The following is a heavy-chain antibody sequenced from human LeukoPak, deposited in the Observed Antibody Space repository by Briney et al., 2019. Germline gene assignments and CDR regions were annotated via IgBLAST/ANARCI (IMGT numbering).Heavy chain of an antibody. D-gene: IGHD4-17*01. CDR3: ARHQGDYYSGNWFDP. CDR2: IYNSGST. Sequence: SETLSLTCTVSGGSISSYYWSWLRQPPGKGLEWIGYIYNSGSTNYNPSLKSRVTISVDTSKNQFSLKLSSVTAADTAVYYCARHQGDYYSGNWFDPWGQGTLVTVSS. J-gene: IGHJ5*02. CDR1: GGSISSYY. V-gene: IGHV4-59*08.